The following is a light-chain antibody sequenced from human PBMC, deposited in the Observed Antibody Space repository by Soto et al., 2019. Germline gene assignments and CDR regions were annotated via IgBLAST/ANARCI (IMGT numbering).Light chain of an antibody. Sequence: EIVLTQSPGTLSLSPGXRATLSCRASQSVSSSYLAWYQQKPGQAPRLLIYGASSRATGIPDRSSGSGSGTDFTLTISRLEPEDFAVYYCQQYGSSSYTFCQGTKVDIK. V-gene: IGKV3-20*01. CDR3: QQYGSSSYT. CDR1: QSVSSSY. CDR2: GAS. J-gene: IGKJ2*01.